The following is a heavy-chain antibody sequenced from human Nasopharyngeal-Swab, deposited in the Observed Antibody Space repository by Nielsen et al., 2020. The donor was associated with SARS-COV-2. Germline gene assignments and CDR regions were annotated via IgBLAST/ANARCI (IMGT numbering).Heavy chain of an antibody. D-gene: IGHD6-13*01. CDR2: ISYDGSNK. CDR3: VKDEAAWNY. J-gene: IGHJ4*02. CDR1: GFTFSSYG. V-gene: IGHV3-30*18. Sequence: GESLKISCAASGFTFSSYGMHWVRQAPGKGLEWVAVISYDGSNKYYADSVKGRFTISRDNSKNTLYLQMSSLRAEDTAVYYCVKDEAAWNYWGQGTLVTVSS.